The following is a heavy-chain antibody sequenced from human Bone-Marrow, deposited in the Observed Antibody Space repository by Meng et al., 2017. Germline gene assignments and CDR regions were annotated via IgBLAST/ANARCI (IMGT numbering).Heavy chain of an antibody. CDR3: ARTPDITMVRKNYYYYGMDV. J-gene: IGHJ6*02. D-gene: IGHD3-10*01. CDR2: INPSGGST. Sequence: ASVKVSCKASGYTFTSYYMHWVRQAPGQGLEWMGIINPSGGSTSYAQKFQGRVTMTRDTSTSTVYMELSSLRSEDTAVNYCARTPDITMVRKNYYYYGMDVWGQGTTVTVSS. CDR1: GYTFTSYY. V-gene: IGHV1-46*01.